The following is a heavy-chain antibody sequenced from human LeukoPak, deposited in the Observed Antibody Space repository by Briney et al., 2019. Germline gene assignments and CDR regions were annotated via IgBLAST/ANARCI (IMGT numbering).Heavy chain of an antibody. CDR3: ARSPLYYYFYMDV. CDR1: GGSISSSNYY. V-gene: IGHV4-39*01. Sequence: SETLSLTCTVSGGSISSSNYYWGWIRQPPGKGLEWIGSIHYSGTTYYNPSLKSRVTISVDTSKNQFSLNLSSVTAADTAAYYCARSPLYYYFYMDVWGKGTTVTMSS. CDR2: IHYSGTT. J-gene: IGHJ6*03.